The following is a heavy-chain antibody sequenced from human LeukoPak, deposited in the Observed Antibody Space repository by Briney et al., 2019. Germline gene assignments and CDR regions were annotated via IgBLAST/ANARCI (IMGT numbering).Heavy chain of an antibody. CDR2: ISDSGDYT. CDR1: GFTFSSYA. CDR3: AKDTSIGKYCTNGVCSPFDY. Sequence: GGALTLSCAGSGFTFSSYAMSWVRQAPGQGLEWVSVISDSGDYTSYADSVRGRFTISRDNSTNTLYLQMIRLRPEDTAVYYCAKDTSIGKYCTNGVCSPFDYWGQGTLVTVSS. J-gene: IGHJ4*02. D-gene: IGHD2-8*01. V-gene: IGHV3-23*01.